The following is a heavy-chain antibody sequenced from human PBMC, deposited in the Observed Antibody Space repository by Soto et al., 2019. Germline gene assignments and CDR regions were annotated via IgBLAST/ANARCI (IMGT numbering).Heavy chain of an antibody. CDR2: IWFDGSNK. CDR1: GFTFSSYG. J-gene: IGHJ4*02. CDR3: ATTGPY. V-gene: IGHV3-33*01. Sequence: PGGSLRLSCAASGFTFSSYGMHWVRQAPGKGLEWVAVIWFDGSNKFYADSVKSRFTISRDNSKNTVSLQMNSLRDEDSAAYYCATTGPYWGQGTLVTVSS.